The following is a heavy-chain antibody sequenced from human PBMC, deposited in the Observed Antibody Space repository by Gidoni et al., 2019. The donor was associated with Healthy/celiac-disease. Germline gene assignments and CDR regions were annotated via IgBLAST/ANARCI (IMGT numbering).Heavy chain of an antibody. D-gene: IGHD6-19*01. CDR3: AKLESGWPPYYFDY. CDR2: ISGSGGST. CDR1: GVTLSIYA. J-gene: IGHJ4*02. V-gene: IGHV3-23*01. Sequence: AASGVTLSIYAMSWVRQAPGKGLEWFSTISGSGGSTYYADSVKGRFTISRDNSKKTLYLQMNSLRAEDTAVYYCAKLESGWPPYYFDYWGQGTLVTVSS.